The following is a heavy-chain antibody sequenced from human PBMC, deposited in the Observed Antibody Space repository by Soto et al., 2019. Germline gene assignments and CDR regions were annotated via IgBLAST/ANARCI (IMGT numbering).Heavy chain of an antibody. CDR1: GGSMSKFY. CDR3: VRDGSKTLRDCFDP. Sequence: QVQVQESGPGLVKPSETLSLTCSVSGGSMSKFYWSWIRKTAGKGLEWMGRVYATGTSDYNPSLRSGIAMSVDISTKTVSLRLRSVTAADTGVYYCVRDGSKTLRDCFDPWGQGILVTVSS. D-gene: IGHD4-17*01. J-gene: IGHJ5*02. CDR2: VYATGTS. V-gene: IGHV4-4*07.